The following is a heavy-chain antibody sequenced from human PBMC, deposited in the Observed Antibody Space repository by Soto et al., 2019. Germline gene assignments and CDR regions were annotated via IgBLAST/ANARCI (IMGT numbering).Heavy chain of an antibody. CDR1: GGTFSSYT. CDR3: AREMATIYFDY. CDR2: IIPILGIA. D-gene: IGHD5-12*01. V-gene: IGHV1-69*08. Sequence: QVQLVQSGAEVKKPGSSVKVSCKASGGTFSSYTISWVRQAPGQGLEWMGRIIPILGIANYAQKFQGRVTINADKSTSTAYMELSSLRSEDTAVYYCAREMATIYFDYWGQGTLVTVSS. J-gene: IGHJ4*02.